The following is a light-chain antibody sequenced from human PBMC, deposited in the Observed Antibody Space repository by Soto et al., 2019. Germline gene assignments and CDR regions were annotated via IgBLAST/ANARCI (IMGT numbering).Light chain of an antibody. CDR2: ESS. Sequence: EIVLTQSPATLSLSPGERATLSCRASQNVANYLDWYQQKPGQAPRLLIYESSNRATGIAARFSGSGSGTDFTLTISSLEPEDFAVYYCQQYGSSPWGFGPGTKVDIK. CDR1: QNVANY. CDR3: QQYGSSPWG. J-gene: IGKJ3*01. V-gene: IGKV3-11*01.